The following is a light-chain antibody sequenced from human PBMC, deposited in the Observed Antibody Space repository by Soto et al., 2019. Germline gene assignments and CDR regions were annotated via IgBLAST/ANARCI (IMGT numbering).Light chain of an antibody. CDR2: DAS. V-gene: IGKV1-5*01. J-gene: IGKJ2*01. CDR3: QQYDTYST. Sequence: DIQMTQSPSTLSASVGDRVTITCRASQSISRWLAWYQQKPGKAPKLLISDASTLESGVPARFSGSGSGTEFTLTISGLQHDDFSTYYCQQYDTYSTFGQGTKLEIK. CDR1: QSISRW.